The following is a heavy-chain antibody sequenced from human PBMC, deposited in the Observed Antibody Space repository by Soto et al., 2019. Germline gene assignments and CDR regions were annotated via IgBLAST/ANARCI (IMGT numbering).Heavy chain of an antibody. CDR2: IYRGGSTV. Sequence: QVQLVESGGGLVKPGGSLRVSWAASGFTFSDFHMIWVRHAPGKGLEWISYIYRGGSTVSYADSVQGRFTIFRANAKNSLYLQLASLRVENTAVYYCAKRIVGTTGHAFDVWGQGTTVTISS. D-gene: IGHD1-26*01. CDR3: AKRIVGTTGHAFDV. CDR1: GFTFSDFH. J-gene: IGHJ6*02. V-gene: IGHV3-11*01.